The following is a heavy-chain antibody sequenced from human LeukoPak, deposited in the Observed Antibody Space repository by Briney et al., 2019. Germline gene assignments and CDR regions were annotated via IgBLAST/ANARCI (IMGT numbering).Heavy chain of an antibody. CDR3: ASSDSSWSLPFDY. Sequence: SETLSLTCTVSGGSISSGGYYWSWIRQHPGKGLEWIGYIYYSGSTNYNPSLKSRVTISVDTSKNQFSLKLSSVTAADTAVYYCASSDSSWSLPFDYWGQGTLVTVSS. V-gene: IGHV4-61*08. CDR2: IYYSGST. J-gene: IGHJ4*02. D-gene: IGHD6-13*01. CDR1: GGSISSGGYY.